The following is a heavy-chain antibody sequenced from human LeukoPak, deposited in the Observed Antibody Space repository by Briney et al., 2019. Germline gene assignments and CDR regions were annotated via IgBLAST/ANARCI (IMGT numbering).Heavy chain of an antibody. Sequence: SETLSLTCTVSGYSISSGYYWGWLRQPPGEGLEWIGTTYHSGSTYYTPSLKNRVTISVDTSKNQFSMELSSVTAADTAVYYCARDAFDYGDYNFDYWGQGTLVTVSS. CDR2: TYHSGST. D-gene: IGHD4-17*01. CDR1: GYSISSGYY. CDR3: ARDAFDYGDYNFDY. V-gene: IGHV4-38-2*02. J-gene: IGHJ4*02.